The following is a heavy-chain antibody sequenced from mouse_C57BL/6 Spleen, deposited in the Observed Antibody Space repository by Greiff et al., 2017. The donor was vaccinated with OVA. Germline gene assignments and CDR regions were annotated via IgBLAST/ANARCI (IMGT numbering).Heavy chain of an antibody. D-gene: IGHD4-1*01. CDR1: GFSLTSYG. CDR3: AKDWDGYYAMDY. CDR2: IWSGGST. Sequence: QVQLQQSGPGLVQPSQSLSITCTVSGFSLTSYGVHWVRQPPGKGLAWLGVIWSGGSTDYNAAFISRLGISKDNSKSQVFFKMNSLQADDTAIYYCAKDWDGYYAMDYWGQGTSVTVSS. V-gene: IGHV2-4*01. J-gene: IGHJ4*01.